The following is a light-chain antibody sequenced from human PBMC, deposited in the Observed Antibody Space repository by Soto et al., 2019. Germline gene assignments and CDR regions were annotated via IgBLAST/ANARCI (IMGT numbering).Light chain of an antibody. CDR3: GSWDSSLSDHV. Sequence: QDVMTQPRSVSAAPGHKVTISCSGSSSNIGGNSVSWYQQLPGTAPKLLIYDDNKRPSGIPDRFSGSKSGTSATLGITGFQTGDEADYYCGSWDSSLSDHVFGTGTKVTAL. J-gene: IGLJ1*01. CDR1: SSNIGGNS. V-gene: IGLV1-51*01. CDR2: DDN.